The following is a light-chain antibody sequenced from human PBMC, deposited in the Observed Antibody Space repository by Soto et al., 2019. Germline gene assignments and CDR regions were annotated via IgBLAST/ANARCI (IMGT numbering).Light chain of an antibody. CDR1: QSVSGSY. CDR2: GAS. V-gene: IGKV3-20*01. Sequence: EIVLPQSPGTLSLSPGERAALSCRASQSVSGSYVAWYQQKPGQAPRLLIYGASNRATGIPDRFSGSGSGTDFTLTITRLEPEDFAVYSCQQYGRSPFTFGPGTKVDI. J-gene: IGKJ3*01. CDR3: QQYGRSPFT.